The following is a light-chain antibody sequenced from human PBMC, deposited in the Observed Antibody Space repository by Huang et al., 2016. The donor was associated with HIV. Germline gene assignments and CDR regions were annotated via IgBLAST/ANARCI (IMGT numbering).Light chain of an antibody. V-gene: IGKV1-39*01. CDR3: QQGSSVPYT. J-gene: IGKJ2*01. CDR1: QAINTY. CDR2: AVS. Sequence: DIQMTQSPSSLSASVGDRVSIVCRASQAINTYRNWYHQKVGEAPKRLISAVSSLQTGGPSGFSGSGSATDFTLTISSLQPEDFAIYYCQQGSSVPYTFGQGTKVEI.